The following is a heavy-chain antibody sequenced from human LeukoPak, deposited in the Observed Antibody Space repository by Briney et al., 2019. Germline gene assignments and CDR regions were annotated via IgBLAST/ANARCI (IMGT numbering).Heavy chain of an antibody. V-gene: IGHV4-39*01. CDR2: IYYSGST. CDR1: GGSIDSSSYY. Sequence: SETLSLTCTVSGGSIDSSSYYWGWIRQPPGKGLEWIGSIYYSGSTYYNPSLKSRVTISVDTSKNQFSLKLSSVTAAGTAVYYCSSSDYVYYFDYWGQGTLVTVSS. J-gene: IGHJ4*02. D-gene: IGHD4/OR15-4a*01. CDR3: SSSDYVYYFDY.